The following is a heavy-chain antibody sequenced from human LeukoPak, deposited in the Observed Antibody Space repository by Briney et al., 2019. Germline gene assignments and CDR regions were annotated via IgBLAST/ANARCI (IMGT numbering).Heavy chain of an antibody. D-gene: IGHD3-22*01. Sequence: GGSLRLSCAASGFTFSTYAMSWVRQAPGKGLEWVSAISGSGDNTYYADSVKGRFTISRDNSKNTLYLQMNSLRADDTAVYYCARFSRATYYYDSSDHPVFQHRGQGTLVTVSS. J-gene: IGHJ1*01. CDR3: ARFSRATYYYDSSDHPVFQH. CDR1: GFTFSTYA. V-gene: IGHV3-23*01. CDR2: ISGSGDNT.